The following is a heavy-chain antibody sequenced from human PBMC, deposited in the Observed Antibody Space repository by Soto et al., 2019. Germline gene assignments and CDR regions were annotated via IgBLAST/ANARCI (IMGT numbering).Heavy chain of an antibody. J-gene: IGHJ3*02. CDR2: INPNGGST. CDR3: AGKRWLRRGGGTEPLDI. Sequence: QVQLVQSGAEVKKPGASVKISCEASGYSFTSQYVHWVRQAPGQGLEWMGIINPNGGSTTYAQKFQGRVTIPRDTSTGTVYRELSTLPSEDTAVYSCAGKRWLRRGGGTEPLDIWGQGTMVTVAS. V-gene: IGHV1-46*01. CDR1: GYSFTSQY. D-gene: IGHD5-12*01.